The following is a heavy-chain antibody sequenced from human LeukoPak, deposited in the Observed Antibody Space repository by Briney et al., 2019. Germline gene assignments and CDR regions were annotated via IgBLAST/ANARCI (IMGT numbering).Heavy chain of an antibody. Sequence: GGSLRLSCAASGFTFSDYYMSWIRQAPGKGLEWVSYISSSGSTIYYADSVKGRFTISRDNSKNTLYLQMNSLRAEDTAVYYCARDFNIGNTMVRGVIAYWGQGTLVTVSS. D-gene: IGHD3-10*01. V-gene: IGHV3-11*04. CDR3: ARDFNIGNTMVRGVIAY. J-gene: IGHJ4*02. CDR2: ISSSGSTI. CDR1: GFTFSDYY.